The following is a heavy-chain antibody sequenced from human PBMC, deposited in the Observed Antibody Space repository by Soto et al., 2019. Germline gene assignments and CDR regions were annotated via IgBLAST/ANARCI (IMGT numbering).Heavy chain of an antibody. CDR1: GGSISSYY. V-gene: IGHV4-59*08. CDR2: IYYSGST. Sequence: SETLSLTCTVPGGSISSYYWSWIRQPPGKGLEWIGYIYYSGSTNYNPSLKSRVTISVDTSKNQFSLKLSSVTAADTAVYYCARRYGGYVMDAFDIWGQGTMVTVSS. J-gene: IGHJ3*02. D-gene: IGHD5-12*01. CDR3: ARRYGGYVMDAFDI.